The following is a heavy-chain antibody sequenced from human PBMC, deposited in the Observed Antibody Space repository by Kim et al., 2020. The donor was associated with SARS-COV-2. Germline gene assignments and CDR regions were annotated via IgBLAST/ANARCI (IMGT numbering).Heavy chain of an antibody. Sequence: GGSLRLSCAASGFAFSRYWMTWVRQAPGKGLEWVANIKQDGSEKYYVDSVKGRFTVTRDNAKNSLYLQMNSLRADDTAVYYCARPSITDYCTSICRTLDSWGQGTLVTVSS. CDR2: IKQDGSEK. CDR1: GFAFSRYW. CDR3: ARPSITDYCTSICRTLDS. J-gene: IGHJ4*02. V-gene: IGHV3-7*01. D-gene: IGHD2-8*01.